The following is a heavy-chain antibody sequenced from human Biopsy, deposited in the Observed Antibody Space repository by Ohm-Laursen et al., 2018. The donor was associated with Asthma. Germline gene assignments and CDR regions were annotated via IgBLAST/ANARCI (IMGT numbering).Heavy chain of an antibody. CDR3: ARDVMEWYLPAFDF. Sequence: SLRLSCAASGFTFSSYGMHWVRQAPGKGLEWVAVIWYDGGNKYYADSVNGRFTVSRDDSKNTLYLQMNSLRPDDTAVYYCARDVMEWYLPAFDFWGQGTLVTVSS. V-gene: IGHV3-33*01. J-gene: IGHJ4*02. CDR2: IWYDGGNK. D-gene: IGHD3-3*01. CDR1: GFTFSSYG.